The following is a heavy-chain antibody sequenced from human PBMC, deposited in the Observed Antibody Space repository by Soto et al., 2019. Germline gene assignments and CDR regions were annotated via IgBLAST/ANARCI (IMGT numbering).Heavy chain of an antibody. Sequence: ASVKVSCKASGGTFSSYAISWVRQAPGQGLEWMGGIVPIFGTANYAQKFQGRVTITADESTSTAYMELSSLRSEDTAVYYCASLKMTTVTTNYYGMDVWGQGTTVTVSS. D-gene: IGHD4-4*01. CDR3: ASLKMTTVTTNYYGMDV. J-gene: IGHJ6*02. V-gene: IGHV1-69*13. CDR1: GGTFSSYA. CDR2: IVPIFGTA.